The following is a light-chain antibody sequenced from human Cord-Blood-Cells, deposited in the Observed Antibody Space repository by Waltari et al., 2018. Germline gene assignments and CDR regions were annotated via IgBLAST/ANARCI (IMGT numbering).Light chain of an antibody. CDR2: WAS. Sequence: DIVMTQSPDSLAVSLGERATINCKSSQSVLYSSNNKNYLAWYQQKPGQPPKLLIYWASTRESGVPDRFSGSGSGTDLTLTIRSLQAEDVAVYYCQPYYSTPPTCGQGTKVEIK. CDR1: QSVLYSSNNKNY. V-gene: IGKV4-1*01. CDR3: QPYYSTPPT. J-gene: IGKJ1*01.